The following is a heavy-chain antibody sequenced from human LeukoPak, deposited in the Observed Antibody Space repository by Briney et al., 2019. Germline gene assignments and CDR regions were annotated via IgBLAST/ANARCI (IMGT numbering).Heavy chain of an antibody. Sequence: SETLSLTCTVSGGSISTSSYYWGWIRQPPGKGLEWIGSIYYSGSTYYNPSLKSRVTISVDTSKNQFSLKLSSVTAADTAVYYCARDAYYYDSSGYYTGYFDYWGQGTLVTVSS. CDR2: IYYSGST. V-gene: IGHV4-39*07. D-gene: IGHD3-22*01. CDR3: ARDAYYYDSSGYYTGYFDY. J-gene: IGHJ4*02. CDR1: GGSISTSSYY.